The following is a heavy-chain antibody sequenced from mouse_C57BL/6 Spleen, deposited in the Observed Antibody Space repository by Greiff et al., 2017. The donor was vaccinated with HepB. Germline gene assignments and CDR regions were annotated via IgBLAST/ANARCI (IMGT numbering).Heavy chain of an antibody. CDR2: INPSSGYT. D-gene: IGHD2-4*01. CDR3: AGSGDYDDDPLWYFDV. J-gene: IGHJ1*03. Sequence: QVQLQQSGAELARPGASVKMSCKASGYTFTSYTMHWVKQRPGQGLEWIGYINPSSGYTKYNQKFKDKATLTADKSSSTAYMQLSSLTSEDSAVYYCAGSGDYDDDPLWYFDVWGTGTTVTVSS. CDR1: GYTFTSYT. V-gene: IGHV1-4*01.